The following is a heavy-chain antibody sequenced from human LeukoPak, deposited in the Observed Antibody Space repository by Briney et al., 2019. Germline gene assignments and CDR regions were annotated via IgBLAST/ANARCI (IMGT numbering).Heavy chain of an antibody. CDR2: ISYDESNK. CDR3: AREVGYCSSTSCYNWFDP. Sequence: GGSLRLSCAASGFTFSSYAMHWVRQAPGKGLEWVAVISYDESNKYYADSVKGRFTISRDNSKNTLYLQMNSLRAEDTAVYYCAREVGYCSSTSCYNWFDPWGQGTLVTVSS. J-gene: IGHJ5*02. V-gene: IGHV3-30-3*01. CDR1: GFTFSSYA. D-gene: IGHD2-2*01.